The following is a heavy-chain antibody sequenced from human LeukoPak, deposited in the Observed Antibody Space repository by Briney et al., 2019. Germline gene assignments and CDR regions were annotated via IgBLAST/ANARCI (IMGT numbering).Heavy chain of an antibody. Sequence: GGSLRLSCAASGFPFDAYTMHWVRQPPGKGLEWVSLTSWNGGSTYYADSVTGRFTISRDNSKSSLYLQMNSLTTADTALYYCVKDGGYIGSDGNHYYSGMDVWGQGTTVTVSS. J-gene: IGHJ6*02. CDR1: GFPFDAYT. V-gene: IGHV3-43*01. CDR3: VKDGGYIGSDGNHYYSGMDV. D-gene: IGHD3-10*01. CDR2: TSWNGGST.